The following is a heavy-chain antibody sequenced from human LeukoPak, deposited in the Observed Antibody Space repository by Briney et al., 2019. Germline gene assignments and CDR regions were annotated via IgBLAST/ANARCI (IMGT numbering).Heavy chain of an antibody. CDR3: AKEGAVPGPDFDY. V-gene: IGHV4-4*07. CDR1: GASISTSY. Sequence: PSETLSLTCTVSGASISTSYLSWIRQPAGRGLEWIGRIYNSGITNYNPSLKSRVTMSVDTSKSQFSLKLSSVTAADTAVYYCAKEGAVPGPDFDYWGQGILVTVSS. J-gene: IGHJ4*02. CDR2: IYNSGIT. D-gene: IGHD6-13*01.